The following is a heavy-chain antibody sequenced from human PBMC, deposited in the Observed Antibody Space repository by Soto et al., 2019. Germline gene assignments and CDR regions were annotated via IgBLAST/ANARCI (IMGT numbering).Heavy chain of an antibody. CDR2: ISAYNGNT. V-gene: IGHV1-18*01. CDR3: ARELYYDFWSGYYGPELTYFDY. CDR1: GYTFTSYG. D-gene: IGHD3-3*01. Sequence: ASVKVSCKASGYTFTSYGISWVRQAPGQGLEWMGWISAYNGNTNYAQKFQGRATMTTDTSPSTAYMELRSLRSDDTAVFYCARELYYDFWSGYYGPELTYFDYWGQGTLVTVSS. J-gene: IGHJ4*02.